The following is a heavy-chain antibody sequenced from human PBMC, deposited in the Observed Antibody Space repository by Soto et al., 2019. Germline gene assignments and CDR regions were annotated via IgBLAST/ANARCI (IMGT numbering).Heavy chain of an antibody. CDR3: ARYRTNGVCFHLTGYYYGMDV. CDR1: GGTFSSYA. V-gene: IGHV1-69*06. D-gene: IGHD2-8*01. CDR2: IIPIFGTA. J-gene: IGHJ6*02. Sequence: SVKVSCKASGGTFSSYAISWVRQAPGQGLEWMGGIIPIFGTANYAQKFQGRVTITADKSTSTAYMELSSLRSEDTAVYYCARYRTNGVCFHLTGYYYGMDVWGQGTTVTVSS.